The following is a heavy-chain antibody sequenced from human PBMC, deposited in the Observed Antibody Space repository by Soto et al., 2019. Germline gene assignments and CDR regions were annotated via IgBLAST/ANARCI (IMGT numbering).Heavy chain of an antibody. V-gene: IGHV4-34*02. D-gene: IGHD3-3*01. Sequence: QVQLQQWGAGLLKPSETLSRTCAVYGGSFSGYYWTWIRQPPGKGLEWIGEIIHIGGTTYNPSLKSRVTISIDTSTNQVFLKVRYVTSADTAVYYCARGREIRLRFLEWSQTNKDYYYGLDVWGQGTTVTFCS. CDR2: IIHIGGT. J-gene: IGHJ6*02. CDR1: GGSFSGYY. CDR3: ARGREIRLRFLEWSQTNKDYYYGLDV.